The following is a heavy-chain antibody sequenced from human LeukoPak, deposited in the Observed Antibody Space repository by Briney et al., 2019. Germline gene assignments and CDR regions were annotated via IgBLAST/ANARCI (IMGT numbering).Heavy chain of an antibody. V-gene: IGHV4-59*01. J-gene: IGHJ4*02. CDR2: IYYSGST. D-gene: IGHD3-22*01. CDR1: DGSISAYY. CDR3: ARGRYYYESSTYYF. Sequence: SETLSLTCTVSDGSISAYYWSWIRQPPGKGLEWIGYIYYSGSTNYNPSLKSRVTISVDTSKNQFSLKLTSVTAADTAVYYCARGRYYYESSTYYFWGQGTLATVSS.